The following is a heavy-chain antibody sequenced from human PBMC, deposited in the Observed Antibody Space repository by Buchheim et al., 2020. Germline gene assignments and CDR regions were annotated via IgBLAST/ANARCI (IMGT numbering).Heavy chain of an antibody. D-gene: IGHD3-3*01. CDR1: GGSISSSSYY. J-gene: IGHJ4*02. CDR2: IHYSGST. V-gene: IGHV4-39*07. CDR3: TRDGGVWIWSGHGWSLFDY. Sequence: QLQLQESGPGLVKPSETLSLTCTVPGGSISSSSYYWGWLRQPPGKGLEWIGSIHYSGSTYYNPSLKSRVPISVDTSKNPFSLKLGCVTAAGTAGYYCTRDGGVWIWSGHGWSLFDYWGQGTL.